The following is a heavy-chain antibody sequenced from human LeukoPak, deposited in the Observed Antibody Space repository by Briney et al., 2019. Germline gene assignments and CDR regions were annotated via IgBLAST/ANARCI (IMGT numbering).Heavy chain of an antibody. V-gene: IGHV4-59*01. CDR2: IYYSGST. Sequence: SETLSLTCTVSGGAISPYYWTWIRQPPGKGLEWIGYIYYSGSTNYNPSLKSRVTISVDTSKNQFSLKLTSVTAADTAVYYCARGRWRIDYWGQGTLVTVSP. J-gene: IGHJ4*02. CDR3: ARGRWRIDY. D-gene: IGHD4-23*01. CDR1: GGAISPYY.